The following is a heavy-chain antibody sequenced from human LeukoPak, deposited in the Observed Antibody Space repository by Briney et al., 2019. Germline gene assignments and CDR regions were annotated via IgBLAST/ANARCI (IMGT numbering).Heavy chain of an antibody. J-gene: IGHJ4*02. CDR2: IKQDGSQK. CDR3: ASGGPYQNSYSGTPSY. CDR1: GFTFSTYW. Sequence: GGSLRLSCAASGFTFSTYWMSWVRQVPGKGLEWVANIKQDGSQKYYVDSVKGRFTISRDNAKNSLYLQMNSLRAEDTAVYYCASGGPYQNSYSGTPSYWGQGTLVTVSS. V-gene: IGHV3-7*02. D-gene: IGHD1-26*01.